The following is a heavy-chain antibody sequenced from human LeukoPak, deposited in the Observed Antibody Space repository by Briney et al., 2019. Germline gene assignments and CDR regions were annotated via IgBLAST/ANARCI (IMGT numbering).Heavy chain of an antibody. D-gene: IGHD6-6*01. Sequence: QSGGSLRLSCATSGFTFTRCWMAWIRQSPGKGLEWVANVKQDGSQAYYLESVEGRFTISRDNAKTSLYLHMNNLRAEDTAVYYCSNGIYDSSYWGQGTLVTVSS. CDR3: SNGIYDSSY. J-gene: IGHJ4*02. V-gene: IGHV3-7*01. CDR2: VKQDGSQA. CDR1: GFTFTRCW.